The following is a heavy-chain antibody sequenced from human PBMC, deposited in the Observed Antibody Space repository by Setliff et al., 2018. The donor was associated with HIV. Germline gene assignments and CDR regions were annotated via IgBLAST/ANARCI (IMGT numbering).Heavy chain of an antibody. CDR1: GGSFSNYF. CDR3: AGGRADAWEVLDS. D-gene: IGHD1-26*01. Sequence: PSETLSLTCGVFGGSFSNYFWTWMRQPPGKGLEWIGEFRLSGGTNYNYNPSLETRVTISVDTSKNQFSLKLNSVTAADTAFYYCAGGRADAWEVLDSWGQGTLVTVS. J-gene: IGHJ4*02. V-gene: IGHV4-34*01. CDR2: FRLSGGT.